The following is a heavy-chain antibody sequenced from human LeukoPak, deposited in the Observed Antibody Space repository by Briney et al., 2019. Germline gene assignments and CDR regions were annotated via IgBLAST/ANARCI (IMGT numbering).Heavy chain of an antibody. CDR2: IIPIFGTA. J-gene: IGHJ5*02. CDR3: ARDMTDPRGPVDTALVNWFDP. V-gene: IGHV1-69*13. Sequence: SVKVTCKASGGTFSSYAISWVRQAPGQGLEWMGGIIPIFGTANYAQKFQGRVTITADESTSTAYMELSSLRSEDTAVYYCARDMTDPRGPVDTALVNWFDPWGQGTLVTVSS. D-gene: IGHD5-18*01. CDR1: GGTFSSYA.